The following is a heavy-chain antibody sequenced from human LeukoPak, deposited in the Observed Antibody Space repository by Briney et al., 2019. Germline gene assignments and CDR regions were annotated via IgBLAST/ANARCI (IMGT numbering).Heavy chain of an antibody. CDR1: GFTFSSYG. CDR3: ARDRSLGDILTGYYREDAFDI. V-gene: IGHV3-33*01. D-gene: IGHD3-9*01. CDR2: IWYDGSNK. J-gene: IGHJ3*02. Sequence: GRSLRLSCAASGFTFSSYGMHWVRQAPGKGLEWVAVIWYDGSNKYYADSVKGRFTISRDNSKNTLYLQMNSLRAEDTAVYYCARDRSLGDILTGYYREDAFDIWGQGTMVTVSS.